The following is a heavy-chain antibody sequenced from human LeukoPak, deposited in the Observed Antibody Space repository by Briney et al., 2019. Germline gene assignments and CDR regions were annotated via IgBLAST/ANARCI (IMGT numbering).Heavy chain of an antibody. J-gene: IGHJ4*02. V-gene: IGHV4-4*02. CDR1: GGSISSSNW. CDR3: ARGDKLGISYYFDY. Sequence: PSGTLSLTCAVSGGSISSSNWWSWVHQPPGKGLEWNGEIYHSGSTNYNPSLKSRVTISVDKSKNQFSLKLSSVTAADTAVYYCARGDKLGISYYFDYWGQGTLVTVSS. CDR2: IYHSGST. D-gene: IGHD7-27*01.